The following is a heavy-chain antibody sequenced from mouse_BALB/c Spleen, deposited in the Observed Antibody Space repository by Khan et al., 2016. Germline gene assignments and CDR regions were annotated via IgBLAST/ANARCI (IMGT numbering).Heavy chain of an antibody. Sequence: EVELVESGGGLVKPGGSLKLSCAASGFTFSSHAMSWVRQTPEKRLEWVASISSGGTTFYPDSLKSRFTISRDNARNILYLQMSSLRSEDTAMYYCVRGVIMVVDYFDYWGQGTTLTVSS. CDR1: GFTFSSHA. CDR2: ISSGGTT. V-gene: IGHV5-6-5*01. J-gene: IGHJ2*01. D-gene: IGHD1-1*01. CDR3: VRGVIMVVDYFDY.